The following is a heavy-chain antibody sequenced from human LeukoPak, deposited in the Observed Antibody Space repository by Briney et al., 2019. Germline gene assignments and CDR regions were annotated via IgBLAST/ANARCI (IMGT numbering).Heavy chain of an antibody. Sequence: SVKVSCKASGGTFSSYAISWVRQAPGQGREWMGGIIPIFGTANYAQKFQGRVTITADESTSTAYMELSSLRSEDTAVYYWARIAYYYDSSGYQNTDYWGQGTLVTVSS. V-gene: IGHV1-69*13. CDR2: IIPIFGTA. J-gene: IGHJ4*02. CDR1: GGTFSSYA. D-gene: IGHD3-22*01. CDR3: ARIAYYYDSSGYQNTDY.